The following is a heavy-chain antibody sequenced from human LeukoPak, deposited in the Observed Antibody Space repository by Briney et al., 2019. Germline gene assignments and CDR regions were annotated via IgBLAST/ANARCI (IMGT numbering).Heavy chain of an antibody. CDR3: ATRYGVLDY. J-gene: IGHJ4*02. D-gene: IGHD4-17*01. CDR2: ISWNSGSI. Sequence: GGSLRLSCAASGFTFDDYAMHWVRQAPGKGLEWVSGISWNSGSIGYADSVKGRFTISRDNSKNTLYLQMNSLRAEDTAVYYCATRYGVLDYWGQGTLVTVSS. V-gene: IGHV3-9*01. CDR1: GFTFDDYA.